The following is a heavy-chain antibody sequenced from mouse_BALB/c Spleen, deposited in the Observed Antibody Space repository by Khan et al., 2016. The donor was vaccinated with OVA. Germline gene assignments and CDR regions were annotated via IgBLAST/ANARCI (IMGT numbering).Heavy chain of an antibody. V-gene: IGHV5-6-5*01. J-gene: IGHJ2*01. CDR3: ASVYSSSGVDY. CDR2: IGSGGST. D-gene: IGHD1-1*01. CDR1: GFTFSTYA. Sequence: EVELVESGGGLVKPGESLKLSCAASGFTFSTYAMSWVRQTPEKRLEWVASIGSGGSTYYPDSVKGRFTISRDNATTILYLHMSSLRSEDTVMYYSASVYSSSGVDYWGQGTTLTVS.